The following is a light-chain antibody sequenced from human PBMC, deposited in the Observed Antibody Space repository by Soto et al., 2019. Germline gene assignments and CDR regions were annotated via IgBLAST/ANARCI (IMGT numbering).Light chain of an antibody. J-gene: IGLJ2*01. CDR1: SSDIGTYNY. CDR2: EVN. CDR3: SSYTSGNTAVI. V-gene: IGLV2-14*01. Sequence: QSALTQPASMSASPGQSITFSCTGASSDIGTYNYVSWYQQYPGKVPRLILYEVNNRPSGISNRFSGSKSGNTASLTISGLQPEDEADYYCSSYTSGNTAVIFGGGTKLTVL.